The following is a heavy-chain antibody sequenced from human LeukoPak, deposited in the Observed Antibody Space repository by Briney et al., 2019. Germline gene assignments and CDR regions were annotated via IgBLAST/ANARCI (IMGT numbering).Heavy chain of an antibody. D-gene: IGHD1-26*01. CDR1: GYTFTNYW. V-gene: IGHV5-51*01. CDR2: VYPGDSDV. J-gene: IGHJ5*01. Sequence: GESLKISCEASGYTFTNYWIAWMRQMPGKGLEWMGSVYPGDSDVRYSPSFIGRVTLSDDKSNSIVHLQWSSLEASDTAIYYCARRSGTYSKAYDSWGQGTLVTVSS. CDR3: ARRSGTYSKAYDS.